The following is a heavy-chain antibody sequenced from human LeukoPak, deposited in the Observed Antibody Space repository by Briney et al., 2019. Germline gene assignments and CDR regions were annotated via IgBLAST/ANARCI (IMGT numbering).Heavy chain of an antibody. CDR2: IRKQDGTT. Sequence: PGRSLRLSCAASGFTFSSYGMHWVRQAPGKGLEWVGFIRKQDGTTEYAASVRGRFTISRDESNRIAYLQMNSLKTEDTAVYHCNRWHISGVSYSNVWGQGTLVTVSS. V-gene: IGHV3-49*04. J-gene: IGHJ4*02. CDR3: NRWHISGVSYSNV. D-gene: IGHD2-15*01. CDR1: GFTFSSYG.